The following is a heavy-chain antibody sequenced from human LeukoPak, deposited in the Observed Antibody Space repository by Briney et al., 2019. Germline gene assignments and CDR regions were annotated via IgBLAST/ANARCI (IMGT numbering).Heavy chain of an antibody. CDR3: ASSFCMGGSCPARYYGMDV. CDR2: INPNSGGT. D-gene: IGHD2-15*01. J-gene: IGHJ6*02. Sequence: ASVKVSCKASGYTFTGYYMHWVRQAPGQGLEWMGWINPNSGGTNYAQKFQGWVTMTRDTSISTAYMELSRLRSDDTAVYYCASSFCMGGSCPARYYGMDVWGQGTTVTVSS. CDR1: GYTFTGYY. V-gene: IGHV1-2*04.